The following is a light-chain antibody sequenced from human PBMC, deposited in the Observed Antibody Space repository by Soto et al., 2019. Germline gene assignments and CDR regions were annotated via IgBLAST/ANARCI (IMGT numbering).Light chain of an antibody. Sequence: QSALTQPASVSGSPGQSITISCTGTSSDVGGYKYVSWYQQHPGKAPKLMIFDVSNLPSGVSNRFSGSKSGNTASLTISGLQAEVEADYYCSSYTSSSTRVFGTGTKLTVL. CDR3: SSYTSSSTRV. V-gene: IGLV2-14*01. CDR2: DVS. CDR1: SSDVGGYKY. J-gene: IGLJ1*01.